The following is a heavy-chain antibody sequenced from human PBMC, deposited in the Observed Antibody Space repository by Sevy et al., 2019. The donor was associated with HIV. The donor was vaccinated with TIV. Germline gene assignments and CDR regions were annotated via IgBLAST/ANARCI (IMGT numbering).Heavy chain of an antibody. CDR3: ARDHSRSYYDSWFDP. CDR1: GGSVSSDNYY. Sequence: SETLSLTCTVSGGSVSSDNYYWSWIRQPPGKGLEWIGNIYYSGSTNYNPSLKSRVTISVDTSKNQFSLKLSSVTAADMAVYYCARDHSRSYYDSWFDPWGQGTLVTVSS. V-gene: IGHV4-61*01. D-gene: IGHD1-26*01. CDR2: IYYSGST. J-gene: IGHJ5*02.